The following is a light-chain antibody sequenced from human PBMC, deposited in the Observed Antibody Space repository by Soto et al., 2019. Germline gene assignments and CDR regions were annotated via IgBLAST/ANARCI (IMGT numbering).Light chain of an antibody. J-gene: IGLJ1*01. CDR2: EVS. CDR3: SSYTSSSTLV. CDR1: SSDVGGYNY. Sequence: QSVRTQPACVSVSPGQSITISCTGTSSDVGGYNYVSWYQQHPGKAPKLMIYEVSNRPSGVSNRFSGSKSGNTASLTISGLQAEDESDYYCSSYTSSSTLVFGSGTKVTVL. V-gene: IGLV2-14*01.